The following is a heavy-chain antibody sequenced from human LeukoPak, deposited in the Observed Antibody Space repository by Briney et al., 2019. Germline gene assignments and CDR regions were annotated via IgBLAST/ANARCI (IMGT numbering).Heavy chain of an antibody. CDR1: GYTFTSYG. J-gene: IGHJ4*02. V-gene: IGHV1-18*01. D-gene: IGHD1-20*01. CDR3: ARDLRGGYNWNYAGY. CDR2: ISAYNGNT. Sequence: ASVKVSCTASGYTFTSYGISWVRQAPGQGLEWMGWISAYNGNTNYAQKLQGRVTMTTDTSTSTAYMELRSLRSDDTAVYYCARDLRGGYNWNYAGYWGQGTLVTVSS.